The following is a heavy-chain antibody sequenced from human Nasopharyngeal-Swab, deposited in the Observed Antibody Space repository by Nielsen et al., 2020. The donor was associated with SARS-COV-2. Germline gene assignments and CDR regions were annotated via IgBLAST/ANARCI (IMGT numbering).Heavy chain of an antibody. D-gene: IGHD6-6*01. Sequence: QRPGKGLEWIGYIYYSGSTYYNPSLKSRVTISVDTSKNQFSLKLSSVTAADTAVYYCARGGAARPGFDYWGQGTLVTVSS. V-gene: IGHV4-31*02. J-gene: IGHJ4*02. CDR3: ARGGAARPGFDY. CDR2: IYYSGST.